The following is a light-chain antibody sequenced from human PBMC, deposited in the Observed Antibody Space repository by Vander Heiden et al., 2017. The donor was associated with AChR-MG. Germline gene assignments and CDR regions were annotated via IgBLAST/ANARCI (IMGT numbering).Light chain of an antibody. Sequence: EIVMTQSPATLSASPGERATLSCRGSQSVSSNLAWYQQKPGQAPRLLIYGASTRATGIPARFSGSGSGTEFTLTISSLQSEDFAVYYCQQYNNWPPYTFGQGTKLEIK. J-gene: IGKJ2*01. V-gene: IGKV3-15*01. CDR1: QSVSSN. CDR3: QQYNNWPPYT. CDR2: GAS.